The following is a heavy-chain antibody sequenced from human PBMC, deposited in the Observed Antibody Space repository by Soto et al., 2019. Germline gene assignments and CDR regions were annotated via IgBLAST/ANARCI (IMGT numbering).Heavy chain of an antibody. CDR1: GFTFSSYE. D-gene: IGHD1-26*01. CDR3: ARGGNYDYFDY. Sequence: GGSLRLSCAASGFTFSSYEMNWVRQAPGKGLEWVSYISSSGSTIYYADSVKGRFTISRDNAKNSPYLQMNSLRAEDTAVYYCARGGNYDYFDYWGQGTLVTVSS. J-gene: IGHJ4*02. V-gene: IGHV3-48*03. CDR2: ISSSGSTI.